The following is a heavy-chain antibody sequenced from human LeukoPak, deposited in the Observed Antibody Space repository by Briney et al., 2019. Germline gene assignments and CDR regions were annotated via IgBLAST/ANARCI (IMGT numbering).Heavy chain of an antibody. D-gene: IGHD4-23*01. CDR3: AKDKDYGGNFYIDY. CDR2: ISYDGSNK. Sequence: GRSLRLSCAASGFTFSSYAMHWVRQAPGKGLEWVAVISYDGSNKYYADSVKGRFTISRDNAKNSLYLQMNSLRAEDTALYYCAKDKDYGGNFYIDYWGQGTLVTVSS. V-gene: IGHV3-30-3*01. J-gene: IGHJ4*02. CDR1: GFTFSSYA.